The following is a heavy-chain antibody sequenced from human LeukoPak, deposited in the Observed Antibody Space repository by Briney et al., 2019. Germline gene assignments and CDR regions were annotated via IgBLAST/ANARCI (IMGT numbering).Heavy chain of an antibody. D-gene: IGHD6-13*01. CDR2: ISYDGSNK. J-gene: IGHJ6*03. CDR3: AKDPPLYRAQQLVHNEHYYYMDV. CDR1: GFTFSSYG. Sequence: PGGSLRLSCAASGFTFSSYGMHWVRQAPGKGLEWVAVISYDGSNKYYADSVKGRFTISRDNSKNTLYLQMNSLRAEDTAVYYCAKDPPLYRAQQLVHNEHYYYMDVWGKGTTVTVSS. V-gene: IGHV3-30*18.